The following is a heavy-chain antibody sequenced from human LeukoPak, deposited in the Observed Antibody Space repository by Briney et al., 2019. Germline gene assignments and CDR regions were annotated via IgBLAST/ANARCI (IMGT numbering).Heavy chain of an antibody. CDR2: INYSSSTI. D-gene: IGHD6-13*01. J-gene: IGHJ6*02. CDR1: GFTFSSYS. Sequence: GESLRLSCSTSGFTFSSYSMNWVRQAPGKGLEWVSYINYSSSTIYYADSVKGRFTISRDNAKNSLYLQMNSLRDEDTAVYYCARDRHSSSWYGTYYYYGMDVWGQGTTVTVSS. CDR3: ARDRHSSSWYGTYYYYGMDV. V-gene: IGHV3-48*02.